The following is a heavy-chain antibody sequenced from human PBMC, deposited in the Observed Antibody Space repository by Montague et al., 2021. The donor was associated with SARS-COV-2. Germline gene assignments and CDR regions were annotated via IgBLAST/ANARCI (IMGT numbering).Heavy chain of an antibody. Sequence: SETLSLTCTVSGGSISRYSWTWIRQPPGKGLEWTGYIYNSGSTNYNPSLTSRVTISVDTSKNQFSLKLSSVAAADTAAYYCARVGRGSSWYEVAFDIWGQGTMVTVSS. CDR1: GGSISRYS. J-gene: IGHJ3*02. CDR3: ARVGRGSSWYEVAFDI. CDR2: IYNSGST. D-gene: IGHD6-13*01. V-gene: IGHV4-59*01.